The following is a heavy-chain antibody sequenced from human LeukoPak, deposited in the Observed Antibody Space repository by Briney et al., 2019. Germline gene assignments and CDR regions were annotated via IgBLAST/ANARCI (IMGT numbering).Heavy chain of an antibody. CDR2: IWYDGSNK. Sequence: GGSLRLSCAASGFTFSSYGMHWVRQAPGKGLEWVAVIWYDGSNKYYADSVKGRFTISRDNSKNTLYLQMNSLRAEDTAVYYCARDEDSNYYYFDYWGQRTLLTVSS. CDR1: GFTFSSYG. J-gene: IGHJ4*02. CDR3: ARDEDSNYYYFDY. D-gene: IGHD4-11*01. V-gene: IGHV3-33*01.